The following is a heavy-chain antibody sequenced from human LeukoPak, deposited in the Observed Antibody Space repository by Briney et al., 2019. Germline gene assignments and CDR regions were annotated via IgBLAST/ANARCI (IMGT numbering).Heavy chain of an antibody. Sequence: SVKVSCKASGGTFSSYTISWVRQAPGQGLEWMGRIIPILGIANYAQKFQGRVTITADKSTSTAYMELSSLRSEDTAVYYCARSPSEQDYVWGSYKEYFQHWGQGTLVTVSS. CDR3: ARSPSEQDYVWGSYKEYFQH. D-gene: IGHD3-16*01. CDR2: IIPILGIA. J-gene: IGHJ1*01. CDR1: GGTFSSYT. V-gene: IGHV1-69*02.